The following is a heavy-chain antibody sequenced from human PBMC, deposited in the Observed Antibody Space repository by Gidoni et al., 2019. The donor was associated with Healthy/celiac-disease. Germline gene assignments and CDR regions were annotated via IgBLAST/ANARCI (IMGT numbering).Heavy chain of an antibody. CDR1: GRSFSGYY. J-gene: IGHJ5*02. V-gene: IGHV4-34*02. CDR3: ARGPRQGTTPLPLSVNWFDP. CDR2: INHSGST. Sequence: QVQLQQWGAGLLKPSETLSLTCAVYGRSFSGYYWTWIRQPPGKGLEWIGEINHSGSTNYSPSLRSRVTISVDTSKNQFSLNLSSVTAADTAVYYCARGPRQGTTPLPLSVNWFDPWGQGTLVTVSS. D-gene: IGHD4-4*01.